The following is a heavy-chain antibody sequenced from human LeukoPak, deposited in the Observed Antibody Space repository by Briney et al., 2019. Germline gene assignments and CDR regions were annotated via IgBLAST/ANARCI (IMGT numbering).Heavy chain of an antibody. V-gene: IGHV3-7*01. Sequence: GGSLRLSCAASGFTFSNYWMSWVRQAPGKGLEWVANIKQDGSETYYVDSVKGRFIISRDNAKNSLYLQMNSLRGEDTAGYYCARDGDGRPGCYVRDYGAQGPPVTFPS. CDR1: GFTFSNYW. CDR2: IKQDGSET. D-gene: IGHD2-2*01. CDR3: ARDGDGRPGCYVRDY. J-gene: IGHJ4*02.